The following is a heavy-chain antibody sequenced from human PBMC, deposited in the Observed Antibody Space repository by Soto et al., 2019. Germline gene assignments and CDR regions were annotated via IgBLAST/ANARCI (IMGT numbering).Heavy chain of an antibody. V-gene: IGHV4-4*02. Sequence: QVQLQESGPGLVKPSGTLSLTCAVSGGSISSSNWWSWVRQPPGKGLEWIGEIYHSGSTNYNPSLKSRVPISVDKSKNQFSLMLSSVTAADTAVCYCARDHGHSSSWYAIEDWGQGTLVTVSS. D-gene: IGHD6-13*01. CDR2: IYHSGST. J-gene: IGHJ4*02. CDR3: ARDHGHSSSWYAIED. CDR1: GGSISSSNW.